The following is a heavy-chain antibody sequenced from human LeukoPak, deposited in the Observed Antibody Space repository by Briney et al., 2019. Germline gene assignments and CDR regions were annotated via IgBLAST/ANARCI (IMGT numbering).Heavy chain of an antibody. J-gene: IGHJ4*02. CDR2: INSDGSST. D-gene: IGHD3-22*01. CDR1: GFTFSSYW. Sequence: PGGSLRLSCAASGFTFSSYWMHWVRQAPGKGLVWVSRINSDGSSTSYADSVKGRFTISRDNAKNSLYLQMNSLRAEDTAVYYCARGVSYYDSSGYKPSWGQGTLVTVSS. CDR3: ARGVSYYDSSGYKPS. V-gene: IGHV3-74*01.